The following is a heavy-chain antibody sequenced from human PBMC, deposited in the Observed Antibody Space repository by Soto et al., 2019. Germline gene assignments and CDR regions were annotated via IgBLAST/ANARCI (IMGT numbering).Heavy chain of an antibody. Sequence: QVQLVESGGGVVQPGGSLRLSCAASGFTFSAYGMHLVRQAPGKGLEWVALIWHDGSNEYYGDSVKGRFTISRDNSKDTLYLQIDSLRGEDTAVYYCARDFSTYCTGGSCPFDYWGQGTLVIVSS. J-gene: IGHJ4*02. CDR2: IWHDGSNE. CDR1: GFTFSAYG. D-gene: IGHD2-15*01. CDR3: ARDFSTYCTGGSCPFDY. V-gene: IGHV3-33*01.